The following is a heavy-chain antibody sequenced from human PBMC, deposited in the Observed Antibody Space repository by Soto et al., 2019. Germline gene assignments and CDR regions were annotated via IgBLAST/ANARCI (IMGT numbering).Heavy chain of an antibody. J-gene: IGHJ5*02. CDR3: ARDRGTAMVRPEYNWFDP. CDR2: ISYDGSNK. CDR1: GFTFSSYA. V-gene: IGHV3-30-3*01. D-gene: IGHD5-18*01. Sequence: QVQLVESGGGVVQPGRSLRLSCAASGFTFSSYAMHWVRQAPGKGLEWVAVISYDGSNKYYADSVKGRFTISRDNSKNTXXLQMNSLRAEDTAVYYCARDRGTAMVRPEYNWFDPWGQGTLVTVSS.